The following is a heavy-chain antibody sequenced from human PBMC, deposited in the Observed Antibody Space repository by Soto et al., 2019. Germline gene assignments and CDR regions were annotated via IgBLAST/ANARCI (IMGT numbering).Heavy chain of an antibody. V-gene: IGHV3-30*04. J-gene: IGHJ4*02. D-gene: IGHD1-26*01. CDR3: ARDPAVVRWELLFDS. CDR2: ISYDGSNK. Sequence: QVQLVESGGGVVHPGTSLRLSCAASGFTFSNYAMHWVRQAPGKGLEWVAVISYDGSNKYYADSVKGRFTISRDNSKNPQYLQMNSLRPEDTAVYYCARDPAVVRWELLFDSWGQGTLVTVSS. CDR1: GFTFSNYA.